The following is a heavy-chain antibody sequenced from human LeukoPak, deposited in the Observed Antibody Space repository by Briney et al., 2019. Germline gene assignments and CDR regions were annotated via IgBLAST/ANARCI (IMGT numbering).Heavy chain of an antibody. D-gene: IGHD6-13*01. CDR3: ARWRSGVQQLFDY. V-gene: IGHV1-8*01. J-gene: IGHJ4*02. CDR1: GYTFTSYD. Sequence: ASVKVSCKASGYTFTSYDINWMRQATRQGLEWMGWMNPNSGNTGYAQKFQGRVTMTRNTSISTAYMELSSLRSEDTAVYYCARWRSGVQQLFDYWGQGTLVTVSS. CDR2: MNPNSGNT.